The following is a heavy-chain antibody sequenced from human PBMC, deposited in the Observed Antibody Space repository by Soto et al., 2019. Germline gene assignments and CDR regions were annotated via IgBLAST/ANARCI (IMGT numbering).Heavy chain of an antibody. V-gene: IGHV3-15*01. CDR3: TIDLEYCSSTSCYAGVVSDY. Sequence: PGGSRLSCAASGFTFSNAWMSWVRQAPGKGLEWVGRIKSKTDGGTTDYAAPVKGRFTISRDDSKNTLYLQMNSLKTEDTSVYYFTIDLEYCSSTSCYAGVVSDYWGQGTLVTVSS. D-gene: IGHD2-2*01. J-gene: IGHJ4*02. CDR2: IKSKTDGGTT. CDR1: GFTFSNAW.